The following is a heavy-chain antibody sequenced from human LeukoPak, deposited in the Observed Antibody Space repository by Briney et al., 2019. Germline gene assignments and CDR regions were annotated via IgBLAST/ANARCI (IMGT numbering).Heavy chain of an antibody. Sequence: GGSLRLSCEGSGFTFSNYWMGWVRQAPGKGLQWVANIKTDGSEKYYVDSVKGRFTISRDNAKNSLYLQMNSLRAEDTAVYYCATLRFLEWLLFPEYFQHWGQGTLVTVSS. V-gene: IGHV3-7*01. D-gene: IGHD3-3*01. J-gene: IGHJ1*01. CDR1: GFTFSNYW. CDR2: IKTDGSEK. CDR3: ATLRFLEWLLFPEYFQH.